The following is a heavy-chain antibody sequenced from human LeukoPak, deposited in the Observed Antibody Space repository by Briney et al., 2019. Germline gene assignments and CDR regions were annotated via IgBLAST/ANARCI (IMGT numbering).Heavy chain of an antibody. J-gene: IGHJ4*02. CDR1: GGSISSYY. Sequence: PSETLSLTCTVSGGSISSYYWSWIRQPPGKGLEWIGYIYYSGSTNYNPSLKSRVTISVDTSKNQFSLKLSSVTAADTAVYYCARFLADYYSSGYYYFDYWGQGTLVTVSS. D-gene: IGHD3-22*01. CDR3: ARFLADYYSSGYYYFDY. CDR2: IYYSGST. V-gene: IGHV4-59*08.